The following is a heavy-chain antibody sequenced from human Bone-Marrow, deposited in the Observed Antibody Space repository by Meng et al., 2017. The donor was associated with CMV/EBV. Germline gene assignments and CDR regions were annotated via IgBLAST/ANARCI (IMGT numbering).Heavy chain of an antibody. Sequence: GESLKISCAASGFTFSSYSMNWVRQAPGKGLEWVAFIRYDGSNKYYADSVKGRFTISRDNSKNTLYLQMNSLRAEDTAVYYCAKDLYSSSDYWGQGTLVTVS. CDR1: GFTFSSYS. V-gene: IGHV3-30*02. CDR3: AKDLYSSSDY. CDR2: IRYDGSNK. D-gene: IGHD6-6*01. J-gene: IGHJ4*02.